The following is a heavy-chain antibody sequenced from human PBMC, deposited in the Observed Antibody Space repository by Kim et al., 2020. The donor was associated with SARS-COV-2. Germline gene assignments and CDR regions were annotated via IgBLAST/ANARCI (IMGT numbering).Heavy chain of an antibody. D-gene: IGHD6-19*01. CDR2: IDHSGST. J-gene: IGHJ5*02. Sequence: SETLSLICAVSGGSISSSSWWSWVRQPPGKGLEWIGEIDHSGSTNYNASLKSRVTISVDKSKNQFSLKLMSVTAADTAVYYCARGFSSVWTPRAWFDPWG. CDR1: GGSISSSSW. CDR3: ARGFSSVWTPRAWFDP. V-gene: IGHV4-4*02.